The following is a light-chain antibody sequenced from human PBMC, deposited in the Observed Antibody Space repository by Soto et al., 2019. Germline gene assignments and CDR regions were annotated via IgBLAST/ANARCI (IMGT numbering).Light chain of an antibody. V-gene: IGLV1-44*01. J-gene: IGLJ1*01. CDR2: NNN. CDR3: AAWDDSLNGLV. Sequence: QSVLTQPPAASGTPGQKVTISCSGISSNIGPNAVNWYQQLPGTAPKLLLYNNNQRPSGVSDRFSGSKSGTSASLAISGLQSDDEADYHCAAWDDSLNGLVFGTGTKLTVL. CDR1: SSNIGPNA.